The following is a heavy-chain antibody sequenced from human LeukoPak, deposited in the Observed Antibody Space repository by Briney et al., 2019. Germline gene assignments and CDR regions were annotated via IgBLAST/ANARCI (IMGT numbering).Heavy chain of an antibody. CDR2: ITYYQGNT. V-gene: IGHV1-18*01. D-gene: IGHD2-8*01. CDR1: GYTLSSFG. CDR3: AKQLCSSSGCHGVLPGAEDY. J-gene: IGHJ4*02. Sequence: ASVKVSCKASGYTLSSFGLSWVRQAPGQGLEWMGWITYYQGNTNAAESFRGRLTMTSDTSTNTAYMELRGLTSDDTATYYCAKQLCSSSGCHGVLPGAEDYWGQGTLVTVSS.